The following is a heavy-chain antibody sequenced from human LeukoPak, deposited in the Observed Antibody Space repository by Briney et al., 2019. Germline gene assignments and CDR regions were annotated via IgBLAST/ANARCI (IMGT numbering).Heavy chain of an antibody. D-gene: IGHD3-3*01. CDR1: GGSFSGYY. Sequence: SETLSLTCAVYGGSFSGYYWSWIRQPPGKGLEWIGEINHSESTNYNPSLKSRVTISVDTSKNQFSLKLSSVTAADTAAYYCATITIFGVAHDYWGQGTLVTLSS. V-gene: IGHV4-34*01. CDR3: ATITIFGVAHDY. CDR2: INHSEST. J-gene: IGHJ4*02.